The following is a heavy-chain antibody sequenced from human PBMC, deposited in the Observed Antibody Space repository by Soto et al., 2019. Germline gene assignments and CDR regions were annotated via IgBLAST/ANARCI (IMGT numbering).Heavy chain of an antibody. J-gene: IGHJ4*02. D-gene: IGHD3-3*01. Sequence: EVQLLESGGGLVQPGGSLRLSCAASGFTFSSYAMSWVRQAPGKGLEWVSAITGSGDSTYYADSVKGRFTVSRDNSKNTLYLQMNSLRAEDTAVYYCAKVFVFTIREGFDYWGLGTLVTVCS. CDR2: ITGSGDST. CDR1: GFTFSSYA. V-gene: IGHV3-23*01. CDR3: AKVFVFTIREGFDY.